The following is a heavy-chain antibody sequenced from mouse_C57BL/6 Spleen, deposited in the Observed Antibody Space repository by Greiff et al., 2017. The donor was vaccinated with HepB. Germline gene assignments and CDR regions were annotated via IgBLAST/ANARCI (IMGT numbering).Heavy chain of an antibody. J-gene: IGHJ4*01. CDR2: ISYDGSN. V-gene: IGHV3-6*01. Sequence: EVQLQESGPGLVKPSQSLSLTCSVTGYSITSGYYWTWIRQLPGNKLESMGHISYDGSNNYTPSLKNRISITRDTSKNQFFLQLNSVTTEDTATYYCASRGNSYAMDYWGQGTSVTVSS. CDR1: GYSITSGYY. D-gene: IGHD2-1*01. CDR3: ASRGNSYAMDY.